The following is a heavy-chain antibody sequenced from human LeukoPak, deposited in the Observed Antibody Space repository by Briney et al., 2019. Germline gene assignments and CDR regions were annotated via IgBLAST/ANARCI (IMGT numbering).Heavy chain of an antibody. D-gene: IGHD6-6*01. CDR1: GFTFDDYG. Sequence: PGGSLRLSCAASGFTFDDYGMSWVRQAPGKGLVWVSRINSDGSSTSYADSVKGRFTISRDNAKNTLYLQMNSLRAEDTAVYYCARDRSIASDYWGQGTLVTVSS. CDR2: INSDGSST. CDR3: ARDRSIASDY. V-gene: IGHV3-74*01. J-gene: IGHJ4*02.